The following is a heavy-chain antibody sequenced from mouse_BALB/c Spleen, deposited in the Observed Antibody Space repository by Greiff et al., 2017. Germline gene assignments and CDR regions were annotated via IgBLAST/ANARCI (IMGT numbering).Heavy chain of an antibody. CDR2: ISNLAYSI. J-gene: IGHJ4*01. D-gene: IGHD2-10*01. V-gene: IGHV5-15*01. CDR1: GFTFSDYG. CDR3: ARGLQRGAMDY. Sequence: EVQLVESGGGLVQPGGSRKLSCAASGFTFSDYGMAWVRQAPGKGPEWVAFISNLAYSIYYADTVTGRFTISRENAKNTLYLQMSSRRSEDTAMYYCARGLQRGAMDYWGQGTSVTVSS.